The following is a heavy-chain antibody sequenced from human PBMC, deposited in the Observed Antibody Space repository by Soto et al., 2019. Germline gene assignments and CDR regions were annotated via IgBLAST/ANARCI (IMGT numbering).Heavy chain of an antibody. CDR1: GYTFTSYG. D-gene: IGHD1-1*01. CDR2: ISAYNGNT. V-gene: IGHV1-18*01. Sequence: ASVKVSCKASGYTFTSYGISWGRQAPGQGLEWMGWISAYNGNTNYAQKLQGRVTMTTDTSTSTAYMELRSLRSDDTAVYYCAAANWNTPFYYYYMDVWGKGTTVTVSS. J-gene: IGHJ6*03. CDR3: AAANWNTPFYYYYMDV.